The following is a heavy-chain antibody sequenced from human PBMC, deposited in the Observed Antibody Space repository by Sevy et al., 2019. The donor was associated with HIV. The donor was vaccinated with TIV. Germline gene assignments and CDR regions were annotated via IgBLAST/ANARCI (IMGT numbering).Heavy chain of an antibody. J-gene: IGHJ4*02. CDR2: IRYDGSNK. Sequence: GGSLRLSCAASGFTFSSYGMHWVRQAPGKGLEWVAFIRYDGSNKYYADSVKGRFTISRDNSKNTLYLQMNSLRAEDTAVYYCAKDPEKYCSSTNCSGWYFDYWGQGTLVTVSS. V-gene: IGHV3-30*02. CDR1: GFTFSSYG. D-gene: IGHD2-2*01. CDR3: AKDPEKYCSSTNCSGWYFDY.